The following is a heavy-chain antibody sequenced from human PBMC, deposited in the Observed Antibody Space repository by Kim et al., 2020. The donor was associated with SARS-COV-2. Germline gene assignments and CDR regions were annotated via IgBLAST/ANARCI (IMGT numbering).Heavy chain of an antibody. J-gene: IGHJ6*02. CDR3: ARDHCGGDCYSPPYGMDV. V-gene: IGHV4-4*02. D-gene: IGHD2-21*02. Sequence: KSRVTISVAKSKNQFSLKLSSVTAADTAVYYCARDHCGGDCYSPPYGMDVWGQGTTVTVSS.